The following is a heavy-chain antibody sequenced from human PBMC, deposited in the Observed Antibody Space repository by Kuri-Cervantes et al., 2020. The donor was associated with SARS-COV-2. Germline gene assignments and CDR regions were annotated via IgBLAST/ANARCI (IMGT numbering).Heavy chain of an antibody. J-gene: IGHJ3*02. D-gene: IGHD4-17*01. CDR3: ARVGDYGDAYISDAFDI. Sequence: SVKVSCKASGCTFSSYAISWVRQAPGQGLEWMGGIIPIFGIANYAQKFQGRVTITADKSTSTAYMELSSLRAEDTAVYYRARVGDYGDAYISDAFDIWGQGTMVTVSS. V-gene: IGHV1-69*10. CDR1: GCTFSSYA. CDR2: IIPIFGIA.